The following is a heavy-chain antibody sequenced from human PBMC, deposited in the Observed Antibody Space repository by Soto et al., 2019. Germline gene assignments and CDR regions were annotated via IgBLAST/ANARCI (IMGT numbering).Heavy chain of an antibody. CDR1: GGSISSTNW. CDR2: VYHTGIT. CDR3: QTRATDTVVVVLPIPS. V-gene: IGHV4-4*02. D-gene: IGHD2-15*01. J-gene: IGHJ1*01. Sequence: SETLSLTCVVSGGSISSTNWWTWVRQPPGKGVEGMGEVYHTGITKYNPSLKNRVTISVDKSNNQFSLNLKSVNAADTPVYYCQTRATDTVVVVLPIPSWGEXTLGTVS.